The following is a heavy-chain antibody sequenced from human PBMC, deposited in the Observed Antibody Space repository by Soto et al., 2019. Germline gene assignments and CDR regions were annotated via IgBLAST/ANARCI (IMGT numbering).Heavy chain of an antibody. D-gene: IGHD3-3*01. J-gene: IGHJ3*02. CDR2: ISTDSGYI. CDR3: AGSNYALAFNI. V-gene: IGHV3-11*06. CDR1: GFSFSDYS. Sequence: QVQLVESGGGLVKPGGSLRLSCAVSGFSFSDYSMSWIRQAPGKGLEWLSYISTDSGYIRYADSVKGRFAISRDNAKNTLFLQMNSLRAEDTAVYYCAGSNYALAFNIWGQGTLVTVSS.